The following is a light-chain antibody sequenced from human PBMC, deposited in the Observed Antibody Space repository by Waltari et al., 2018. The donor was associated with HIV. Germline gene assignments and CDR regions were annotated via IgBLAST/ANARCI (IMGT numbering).Light chain of an antibody. J-gene: IGLJ3*02. V-gene: IGLV2-11*01. CDR3: CSDAGSYTLAV. CDR1: SSDVGGYNY. Sequence: QSALTQPRSVSGSPGQSVTISCTGTSSDVGGYNYVSWYQQHPGKAPKLMIYDVSKRPSGVPDRFSGSKPGNTASLTISGLQAEDEADYYCCSDAGSYTLAVFGGGTKLTVL. CDR2: DVS.